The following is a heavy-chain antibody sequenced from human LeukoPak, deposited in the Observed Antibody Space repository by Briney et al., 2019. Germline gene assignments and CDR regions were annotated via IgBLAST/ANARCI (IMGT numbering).Heavy chain of an antibody. CDR3: ARENWVFDY. CDR1: GYSISSGYH. J-gene: IGHJ4*02. V-gene: IGHV4-38-2*02. CDR2: VYRSGIT. Sequence: SETLSLTSVVSGYSISSGYHWGWIRQPPGKGLEWIGSVYRSGITYYNPSLKSRVTMSVDTSKNQISLNMRSVTAADTAVFYCARENWVFDYWGQGILVTVSS. D-gene: IGHD7-27*01.